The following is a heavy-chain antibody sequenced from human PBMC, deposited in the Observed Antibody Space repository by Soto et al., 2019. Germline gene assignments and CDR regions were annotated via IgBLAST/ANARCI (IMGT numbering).Heavy chain of an antibody. D-gene: IGHD5-18*01. J-gene: IGHJ4*02. Sequence: ESGGDVIQPGGSLRLSCAASGFTFSSYAMTWVRQVRGKGLEWVSTISGSGAYTNYADSVKGRFTVSRDNSKNTLFLQMNNLRAEDTAIYFCAKLPGYSYAYRLNVDYWGQGTVVSVSS. CDR2: ISGSGAYT. CDR3: AKLPGYSYAYRLNVDY. V-gene: IGHV3-23*01. CDR1: GFTFSSYA.